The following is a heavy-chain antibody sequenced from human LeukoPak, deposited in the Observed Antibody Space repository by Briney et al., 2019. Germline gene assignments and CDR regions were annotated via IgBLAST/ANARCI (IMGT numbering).Heavy chain of an antibody. J-gene: IGHJ4*02. CDR2: INPNSGGT. CDR3: ARARDILAGYSAFDY. Sequence: GASVKVSCKASGYTFTGYYMHWVRQAPGQGLEWMGWINPNSGGTNYAQKFQGRVTMTRDTSISTAYMELSRLRSEDTAVYYCARARDILAGYSAFDYWGQGTLVTVSS. CDR1: GYTFTGYY. D-gene: IGHD3-9*01. V-gene: IGHV1-2*02.